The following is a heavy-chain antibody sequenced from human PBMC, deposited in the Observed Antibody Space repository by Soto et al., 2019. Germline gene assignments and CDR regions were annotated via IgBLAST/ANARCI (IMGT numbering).Heavy chain of an antibody. CDR2: IFSDNER. Sequence: SGPTLVNPTETLTLTCTVSGFSLTTGKMGVSWIRQPPGKALEWLAHIFSDNERSYSTSLQGRLTISKDTSGSQVVLSMTNVDPVDKATYYCARMNVDSYQFYYAMDVWGQGTTVTVSS. V-gene: IGHV2-26*01. D-gene: IGHD4-17*01. CDR3: ARMNVDSYQFYYAMDV. J-gene: IGHJ6*02. CDR1: GFSLTTGKMG.